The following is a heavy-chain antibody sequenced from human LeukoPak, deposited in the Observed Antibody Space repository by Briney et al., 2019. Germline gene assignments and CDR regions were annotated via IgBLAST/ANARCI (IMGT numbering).Heavy chain of an antibody. CDR3: ARLLEDYDILTGYPREFDY. J-gene: IGHJ4*02. V-gene: IGHV4-34*01. D-gene: IGHD3-9*01. Sequence: SETLSLTCAVYVGSFSGYYWSWIRQPPRKGLEWIGEINHSGSTNYNPPLKSRVTISVDTSKNQFSLKLSSVTAADTAVYYCARLLEDYDILTGYPREFDYWGQGTLVTVSS. CDR1: VGSFSGYY. CDR2: INHSGST.